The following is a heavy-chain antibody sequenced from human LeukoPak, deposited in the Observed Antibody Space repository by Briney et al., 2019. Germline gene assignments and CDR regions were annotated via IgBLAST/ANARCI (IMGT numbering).Heavy chain of an antibody. CDR2: IKGDGSST. Sequence: GGSLRLSCAASGFTFSSYWMHWVRHTPGKGLVWVSRIKGDGSSTSYADSVKGRFTISRDNAKNTLYLQMNSLRAEDTAVYYCARDGYSFGHDFDYWGQGTLVTVS. V-gene: IGHV3-74*01. CDR3: ARDGYSFGHDFDY. D-gene: IGHD5-18*01. CDR1: GFTFSSYW. J-gene: IGHJ4*02.